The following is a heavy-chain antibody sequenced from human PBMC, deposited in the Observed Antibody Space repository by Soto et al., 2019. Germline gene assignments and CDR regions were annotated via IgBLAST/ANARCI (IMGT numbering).Heavy chain of an antibody. D-gene: IGHD6-19*01. CDR2: IGHSGVTT. V-gene: IGHV3-23*01. CDR1: GFTFSSYA. Sequence: EVQLLESGGGLVQPGGSLRLSCAASGFTFSSYAMSWVRQAPGKGLEWVSGIGHSGVTTYYADSVKGRFTISRDNSKNTLYLQMNGLRAEDTAVYYCAKGLSFMAVAPSRVDYWGQGTLVTVSS. J-gene: IGHJ4*02. CDR3: AKGLSFMAVAPSRVDY.